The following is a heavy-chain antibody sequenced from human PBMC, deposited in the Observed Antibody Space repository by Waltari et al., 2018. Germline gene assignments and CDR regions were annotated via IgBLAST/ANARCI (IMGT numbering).Heavy chain of an antibody. J-gene: IGHJ5*02. V-gene: IGHV4-61*09. CDR3: ARDRPYCTGGVCYNPNWFDP. CDR1: GGSISRGSYS. CDR2: IYTSGST. D-gene: IGHD2-8*02. Sequence: QVQLQESGPGLVKPSQTLSLTCTVSGGSISRGSYSGRWIRKPAGQGLEWIGYIYTSGSTNYNPSRKSRVTISVDTSKNQFSLKLSSVTAADTAVYYCARDRPYCTGGVCYNPNWFDPWGQGTLVTVSS.